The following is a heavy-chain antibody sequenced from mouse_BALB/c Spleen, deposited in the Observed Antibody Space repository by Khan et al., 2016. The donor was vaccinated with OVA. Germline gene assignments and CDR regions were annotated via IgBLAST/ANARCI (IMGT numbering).Heavy chain of an antibody. D-gene: IGHD2-3*01. CDR2: IWGDGST. J-gene: IGHJ4*01. Sequence: QVQLKQSGPGLVAPSQSLSITCTVSGFSLTGYGVNWVRQPPGKGLEWLGMIWGDGSTDYNSALKSRLSIGKDNSKSQVFLKMNSLQTDDTARYYCASYGYYPYYAMDYWGQGTSVTVSS. CDR3: ASYGYYPYYAMDY. CDR1: GFSLTGYG. V-gene: IGHV2-6-7*01.